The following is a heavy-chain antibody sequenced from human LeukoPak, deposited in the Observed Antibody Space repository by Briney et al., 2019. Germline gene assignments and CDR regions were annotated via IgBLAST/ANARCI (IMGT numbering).Heavy chain of an antibody. Sequence: SQTLSLTCTVSGGSISSGRYYWNWIRQPAGKGLEWIGRIYTSGSTNYNPSLKSRITISVDTSKNQFSPKLSSVTAADTAVYYCVYDTYYYDSSGYYYFDYWGQGTLVTVSS. V-gene: IGHV4-61*02. CDR2: IYTSGST. J-gene: IGHJ4*02. D-gene: IGHD3-22*01. CDR1: GGSISSGRYY. CDR3: VYDTYYYDSSGYYYFDY.